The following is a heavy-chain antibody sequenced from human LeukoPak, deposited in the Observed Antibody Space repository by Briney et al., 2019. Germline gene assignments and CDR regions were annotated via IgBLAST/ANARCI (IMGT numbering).Heavy chain of an antibody. CDR3: AREKPTTVTGGFDY. Sequence: GGSLRLSCAASGFTVSSNYMSWVRQAPGKGLEWVSVIYSGGSTYYADSVKGRFTISRDNSKNMLYLQMNSLRAEDTAVYYCAREKPTTVTGGFDYWGQGTLVTVSS. J-gene: IGHJ4*02. V-gene: IGHV3-66*01. CDR1: GFTVSSNY. D-gene: IGHD4-17*01. CDR2: IYSGGST.